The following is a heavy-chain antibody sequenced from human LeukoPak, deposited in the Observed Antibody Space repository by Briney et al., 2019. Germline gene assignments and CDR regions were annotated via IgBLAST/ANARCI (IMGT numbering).Heavy chain of an antibody. CDR3: ARQRIVGATKSFDY. V-gene: IGHV4-31*03. J-gene: IGHJ4*02. Sequence: SETLSLTCTVSGGSISSGGYYWSWIRQHPGKGLEWIGYIYYSGSTYYNPSLKSRVTISVDTSKNQFSLKLSSVTAADTAVYYCARQRIVGATKSFDYWGQGTLVTVSS. D-gene: IGHD1-26*01. CDR1: GGSISSGGYY. CDR2: IYYSGST.